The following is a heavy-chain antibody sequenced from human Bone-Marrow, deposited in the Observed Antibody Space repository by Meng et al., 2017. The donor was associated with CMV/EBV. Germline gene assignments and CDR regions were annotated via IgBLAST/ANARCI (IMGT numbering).Heavy chain of an antibody. V-gene: IGHV4-34*01. D-gene: IGHD1-26*01. CDR2: INHSGST. J-gene: IGHJ4*02. CDR3: ARGAEWELPY. CDR1: GGSFSGYY. Sequence: GSLRLSCAVYGGSFSGYYWSWIRQPPGKGLEWIGEINHSGSTNYNPSLKSRVTISVDTSKNQFSLKLSSVTAADTAVYYCARGAEWELPYWGQGTLVTVSS.